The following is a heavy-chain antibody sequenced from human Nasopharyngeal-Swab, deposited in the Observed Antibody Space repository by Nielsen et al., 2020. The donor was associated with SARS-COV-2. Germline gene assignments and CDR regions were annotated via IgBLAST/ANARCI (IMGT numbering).Heavy chain of an antibody. V-gene: IGHV3-53*01. D-gene: IGHD6-13*01. J-gene: IGHJ4*02. Sequence: VRQAPGKGLEWVSVIYSGGSTYYADSVKGRFTISRDNAKNSLYLQMNSLRAEDTAVYYCARDLNPSYSRAFDYWGRGTLVTVSS. CDR2: IYSGGST. CDR3: ARDLNPSYSRAFDY.